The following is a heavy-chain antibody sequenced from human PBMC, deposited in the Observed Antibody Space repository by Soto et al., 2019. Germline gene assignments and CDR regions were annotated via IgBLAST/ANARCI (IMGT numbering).Heavy chain of an antibody. Sequence: EVQLVESGGGLVQPGRSLRLSCAASGFTFDDYAMHWVRQAPGKGLEWVSGISWNSGSIGYADSVKGRFTISRDNAKNSLNLQMNSLRAGDTALYYCAKDRERAGYDFWSGYYSSWFDPWGQGTLVTVSS. CDR3: AKDRERAGYDFWSGYYSSWFDP. CDR2: ISWNSGSI. D-gene: IGHD3-3*01. J-gene: IGHJ5*02. V-gene: IGHV3-9*01. CDR1: GFTFDDYA.